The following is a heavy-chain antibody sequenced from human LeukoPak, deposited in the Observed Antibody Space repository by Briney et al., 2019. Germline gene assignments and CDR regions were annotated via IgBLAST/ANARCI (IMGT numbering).Heavy chain of an antibody. CDR2: ISSSSSYI. CDR1: GFTFSSYS. Sequence: GGSLRLSCAASGFTFSSYSMNWVRQAPGKGLEWISSISSSSSYIYYADSVKGRFTISRDNAKNSLYLQMNSLRAEDTAVYYCARDRDRREDYWGQGTLVTVSS. V-gene: IGHV3-21*01. J-gene: IGHJ4*02. CDR3: ARDRDRREDY. D-gene: IGHD1-26*01.